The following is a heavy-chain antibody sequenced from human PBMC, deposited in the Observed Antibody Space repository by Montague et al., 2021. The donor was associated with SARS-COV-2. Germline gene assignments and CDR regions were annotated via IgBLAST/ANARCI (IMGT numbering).Heavy chain of an antibody. D-gene: IGHD3-3*01. Sequence: SETLSLTCAVYGGSFSGYYWSWIRQPPGKGLEWIGEINHSGSTNYNPSLKSRVTISVDTSKNQFSLKLSSVTAADTAVYYCASGGVTIFGVVITGKGLFRYWGQGTLVTVSS. CDR3: ASGGVTIFGVVITGKGLFRY. CDR2: INHSGST. J-gene: IGHJ4*02. V-gene: IGHV4-34*01. CDR1: GGSFSGYY.